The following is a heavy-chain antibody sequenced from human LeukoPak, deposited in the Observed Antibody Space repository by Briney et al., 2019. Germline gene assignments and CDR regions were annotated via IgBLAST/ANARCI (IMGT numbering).Heavy chain of an antibody. CDR2: INHSGST. CDR3: ARSGQWAAAGQPIPGDAFDI. D-gene: IGHD6-13*01. Sequence: SETLSLTCAVYGGSFSGYYWSWIRQPPGKGLEWIGEINHSGSTNYNPSLKSRVTISVDTSKNQFSLKLSSVTAADTAVYYCARSGQWAAAGQPIPGDAFDIWGQGTMVTVSS. V-gene: IGHV4-34*01. CDR1: GGSFSGYY. J-gene: IGHJ3*02.